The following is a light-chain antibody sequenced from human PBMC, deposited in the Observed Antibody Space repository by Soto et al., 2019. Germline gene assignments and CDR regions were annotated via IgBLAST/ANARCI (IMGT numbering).Light chain of an antibody. CDR3: AAWDDSLNGPV. J-gene: IGLJ1*01. Sequence: QSVLTQPPSASGTPGQRVTISCSGSSSNIGNNDVYWYQQFPGTAPKLVVYKNNQRPSGVPDRFSGSKSGTSASLAISGLRSEDEADYYCAAWDDSLNGPVFGTGTKVTVL. CDR2: KNN. CDR1: SSNIGNND. V-gene: IGLV1-47*01.